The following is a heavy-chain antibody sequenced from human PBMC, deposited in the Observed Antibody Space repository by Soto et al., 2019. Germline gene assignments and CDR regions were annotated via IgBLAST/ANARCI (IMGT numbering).Heavy chain of an antibody. CDR3: AREYCTSSSCYGSDF. V-gene: IGHV1-18*01. D-gene: IGHD2-2*01. CDR1: GYTFTVYG. Sequence: GASVKVSCKASGYTFTVYGSSWVRQAPGQGLEWMGWISTYNGDTKYTQNFRGRVTMTEDTSTTTAYMELTSLTSDDTAIYYFAREYCTSSSCYGSDFWGQGTLVTVSS. J-gene: IGHJ4*02. CDR2: ISTYNGDT.